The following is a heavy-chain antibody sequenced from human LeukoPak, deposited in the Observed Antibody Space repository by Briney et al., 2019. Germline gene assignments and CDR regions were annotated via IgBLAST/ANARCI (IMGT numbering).Heavy chain of an antibody. D-gene: IGHD3-10*01. V-gene: IGHV3-53*01. Sequence: QPGGSLRLSCAASGFTVSSNYMSWVRQAPGKGLEWVSVIYSCGSTYYADAGKGRFTISRDNSKSTLYTQINSLRAEDTAVYYCARAKPKNMVRGLIRRRESRYYFDYWGQGTLVTVSS. CDR3: ARAKPKNMVRGLIRRRESRYYFDY. CDR2: IYSCGST. CDR1: GFTVSSNY. J-gene: IGHJ4*02.